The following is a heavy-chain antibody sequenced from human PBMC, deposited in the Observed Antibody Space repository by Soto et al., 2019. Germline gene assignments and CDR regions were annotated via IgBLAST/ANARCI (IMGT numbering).Heavy chain of an antibody. D-gene: IGHD5-12*01. Sequence: QLVESGGGVVQPGRSLRLSCAASGFTFSLYGMHWVRQAPGKGLEWVAVTSYDGSNNYYADSVKGRFTISRDNSKNTLYLQMNSLRAEDTAVYYCAKDSGYSGYDVYDYYYGMDVWGQGTTVTVSS. CDR3: AKDSGYSGYDVYDYYYGMDV. J-gene: IGHJ6*02. V-gene: IGHV3-30*18. CDR1: GFTFSLYG. CDR2: TSYDGSNN.